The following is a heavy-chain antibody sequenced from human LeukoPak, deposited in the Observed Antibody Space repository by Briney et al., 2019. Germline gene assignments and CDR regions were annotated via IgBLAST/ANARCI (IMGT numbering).Heavy chain of an antibody. J-gene: IGHJ4*02. D-gene: IGHD6-19*01. V-gene: IGHV3-23*01. Sequence: PGGSLRLSCAASGLTFSSYAMSWVRQAPGKGLEWVSAISGSGGSTYYADSVRGRFTISRDNSKNTLYLQMNSLRAEDTAVYYCAKAMVPRPVAGEIIDYWGQGTLVTVSS. CDR2: ISGSGGST. CDR3: AKAMVPRPVAGEIIDY. CDR1: GLTFSSYA.